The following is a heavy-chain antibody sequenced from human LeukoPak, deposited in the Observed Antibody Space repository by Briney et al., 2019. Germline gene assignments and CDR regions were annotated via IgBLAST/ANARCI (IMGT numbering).Heavy chain of an antibody. CDR3: ARANFDCSSTSCYGWFDP. V-gene: IGHV4-61*02. J-gene: IGHJ5*02. CDR1: GGSISSGSYY. CDR2: IYTSGST. D-gene: IGHD2-2*01. Sequence: SETLSLTCTVSGGSISSGSYYWSWIRQPAGKGLEWIGRIYTSGSTNYNPSLKSRVTISVDTSKNQFSLKLSSVTAADTAVYYCARANFDCSSTSCYGWFDPWGQGTLVTVSS.